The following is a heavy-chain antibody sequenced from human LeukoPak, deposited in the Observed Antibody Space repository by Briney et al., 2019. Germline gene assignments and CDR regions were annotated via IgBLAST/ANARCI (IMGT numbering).Heavy chain of an antibody. J-gene: IGHJ4*02. D-gene: IGHD3-10*01. CDR1: GFSFSDAW. CDR3: TTYGSGRKFDY. V-gene: IGHV3-15*04. CDR2: IESKTDGGTT. Sequence: GGSDRLSCAVSGFSFSDAWMSWVRQTPGKGLEWVGRIESKTDGGTTDYAALVKGRFTISRDDSTNTLYLQMNSLKSEDTAVYYCTTYGSGRKFDYWGQGVLVTVSS.